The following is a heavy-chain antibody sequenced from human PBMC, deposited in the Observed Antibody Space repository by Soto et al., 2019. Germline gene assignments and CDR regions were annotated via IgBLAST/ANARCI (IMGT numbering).Heavy chain of an antibody. CDR2: ISGSGGST. J-gene: IGHJ4*02. Sequence: GGSLRLSCAASGFTFSSYAMSWVRQAPGKGLEWVSAISGSGGSTYYADSVKGRFTISRDNSKNTLYLQMNSLRAEDTAVYYCAKVSVTLGYCSSTSCYYFDYWGQGTLVTVSS. D-gene: IGHD2-2*01. CDR1: GFTFSSYA. CDR3: AKVSVTLGYCSSTSCYYFDY. V-gene: IGHV3-23*01.